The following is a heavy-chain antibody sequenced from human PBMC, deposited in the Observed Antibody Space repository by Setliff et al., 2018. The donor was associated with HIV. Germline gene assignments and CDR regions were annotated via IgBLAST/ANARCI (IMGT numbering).Heavy chain of an antibody. CDR3: ARGGRVDESRGYYYPLMY. J-gene: IGHJ4*02. CDR1: GYIFTTHY. CDR2: SNPSSITT. D-gene: IGHD3-22*01. V-gene: IGHV1-46*01. Sequence: VSVKVSCKSSGYIFTTHYIHWVRQAPGRGIEWMGMSNPSSITTIYAQKFRGRMTLTKDKTTTTVYMELSSLRSDDTAVYYCARGGRVDESRGYYYPLMYWGQGTLVTVSS.